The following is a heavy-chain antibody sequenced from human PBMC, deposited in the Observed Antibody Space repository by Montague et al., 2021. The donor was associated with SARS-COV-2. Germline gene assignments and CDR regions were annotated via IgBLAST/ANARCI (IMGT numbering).Heavy chain of an antibody. CDR3: ARLGDGVVPSPILGVGPYYSYYYMDV. J-gene: IGHJ6*03. CDR2: IHHGGST. CDR1: GTPFSGYY. Sequence: SETLSLTCAVHGTPFSGYYWNWIRQPPGKGLEWIGEIHHGGSTNYNPSLKSRVTISADTSKNQFSLKLTSVAAADTAVYYCARLGDGVVPSPILGVGPYYSYYYMDVWGKGTTVTVSS. V-gene: IGHV4-34*01. D-gene: IGHD3-10*01.